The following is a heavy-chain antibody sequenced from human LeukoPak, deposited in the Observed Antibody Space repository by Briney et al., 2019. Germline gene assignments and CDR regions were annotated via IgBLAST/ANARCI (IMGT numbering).Heavy chain of an antibody. Sequence: GGSLRLSCAASGFTFSSYTMNWVRQAPGKGLEWVSSISSSNTYIYYADSVKGRFTISRDNAKNSLFLQMNSLRAEDTAVYYCATLLVGDYWGQGTLVTVSS. CDR2: ISSSNTYI. J-gene: IGHJ4*02. CDR3: ATLLVGDY. D-gene: IGHD2-8*02. CDR1: GFTFSSYT. V-gene: IGHV3-21*01.